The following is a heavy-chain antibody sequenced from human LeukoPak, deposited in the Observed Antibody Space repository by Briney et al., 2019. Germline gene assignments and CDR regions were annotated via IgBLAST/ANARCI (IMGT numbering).Heavy chain of an antibody. J-gene: IGHJ4*02. D-gene: IGHD2-21*02. CDR3: ARSEGLRLPFDY. Sequence: GGSLRLSCAASGFTFSSYAMHWVRQAPGKGLEWVAVISYDGSNKYYADSVKGRFTISRDNSKNTLYLQMNSLRAEDTAVYYCARSEGLRLPFDYWGQGTLATVSS. V-gene: IGHV3-30*01. CDR1: GFTFSSYA. CDR2: ISYDGSNK.